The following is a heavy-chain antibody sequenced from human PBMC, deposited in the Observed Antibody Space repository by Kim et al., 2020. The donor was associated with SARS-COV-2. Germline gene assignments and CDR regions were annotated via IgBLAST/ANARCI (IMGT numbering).Heavy chain of an antibody. D-gene: IGHD6-13*01. J-gene: IGHJ4*02. V-gene: IGHV1-69*13. CDR2: IIPIFGTA. CDR1: GGTFSSYA. Sequence: SVKVSCKASGGTFSSYAISWVRQAPGQGLEWMGGIIPIFGTANYAQKFQGRVTITADESTSTAYMELSSLRSEDTAVYYCASPTEYSSSWRLPLDYWGQGTLVTVSS. CDR3: ASPTEYSSSWRLPLDY.